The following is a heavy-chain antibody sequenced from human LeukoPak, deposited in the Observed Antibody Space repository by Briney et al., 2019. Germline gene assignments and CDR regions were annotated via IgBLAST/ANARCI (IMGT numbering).Heavy chain of an antibody. CDR2: IYYSGST. V-gene: IGHV4-61*01. J-gene: IGHJ4*02. CDR1: GCSISSGSYY. D-gene: IGHD6-19*01. CDR3: ARVLLVAGIRYFDY. Sequence: NPSETLSLTCTVSGCSISSGSYYWNWVRQPPGKGLEWIGYIYYSGSTNYNPSLKSRVTISVDTSKNQFSLKLSSVTAADTAVYYCARVLLVAGIRYFDYWGQGTLVTVSS.